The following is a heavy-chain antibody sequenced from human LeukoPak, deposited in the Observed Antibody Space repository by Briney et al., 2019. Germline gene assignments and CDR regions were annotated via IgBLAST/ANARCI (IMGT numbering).Heavy chain of an antibody. J-gene: IGHJ6*03. CDR2: LSGSGDGT. D-gene: IGHD1-26*01. CDR1: GFPFSDFA. V-gene: IGHV3-23*01. Sequence: PGGSLRLSCAASGFPFSDFAMSWVRQAAGKGLQWVSTLSGSGDGTYFADALKGRFTFSRDNSKNTLYLQMNSLRADDTAVYYCAKNEGWELHQYNLDVWGTGTAVTVSS. CDR3: AKNEGWELHQYNLDV.